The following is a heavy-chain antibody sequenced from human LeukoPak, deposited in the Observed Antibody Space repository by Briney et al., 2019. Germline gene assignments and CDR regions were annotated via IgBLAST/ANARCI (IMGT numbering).Heavy chain of an antibody. V-gene: IGHV4-34*01. CDR1: GGSFSGYY. CDR2: INHSGST. Sequence: PSETLSLTCAVYGGSFSGYYWSWIRQPPGKGLEWIGEINHSGSTNYNPSLKSRVTISVDTSKNQFSLKLSSVTAADTAVYYCARRSSGWHYYYYMDVWGKGTAVTISS. CDR3: ARRSSGWHYYYYMDV. D-gene: IGHD6-19*01. J-gene: IGHJ6*03.